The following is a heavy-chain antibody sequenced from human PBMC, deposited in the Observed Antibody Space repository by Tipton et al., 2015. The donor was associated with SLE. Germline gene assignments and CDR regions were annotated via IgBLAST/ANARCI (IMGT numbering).Heavy chain of an antibody. CDR3: AGSGTYYKY. V-gene: IGHV4-59*01. CDR1: GGSITSYY. Sequence: TLSLTCSVSGGSITSYYWSWIRQPPGKRLEWIGYIFYTGSTNYNPSLKSRVAMSVDMSKNQFSLKLTSVTAADTAVYYCAGSGTYYKYWGQGTLVTVSS. D-gene: IGHD1-26*01. J-gene: IGHJ4*02. CDR2: IFYTGST.